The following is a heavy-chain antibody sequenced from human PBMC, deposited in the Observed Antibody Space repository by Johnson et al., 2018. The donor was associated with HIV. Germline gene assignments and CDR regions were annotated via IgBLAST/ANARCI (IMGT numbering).Heavy chain of an antibody. V-gene: IGHV3-30*19. J-gene: IGHJ3*02. Sequence: QVQLVESGGGVVQPGRSLRLSCVASGFTVSSNYMTWVRRAPGKGLEWVAVISYDGSNKYYADSVKGRFTISRDNSKNTLYLQMNSLRAEDTAVYYCARSNWAHFDAFDIWGQGTMVTVSS. CDR1: GFTVSSNY. CDR3: ARSNWAHFDAFDI. CDR2: ISYDGSNK. D-gene: IGHD7-27*01.